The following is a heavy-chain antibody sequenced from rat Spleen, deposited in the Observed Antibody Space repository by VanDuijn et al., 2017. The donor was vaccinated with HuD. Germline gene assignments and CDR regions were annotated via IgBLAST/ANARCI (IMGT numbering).Heavy chain of an antibody. CDR3: TRVGY. CDR2: ISYGDRFGHSGP. J-gene: IGHJ2*01. Sequence: EVQLVESGGGLVQPGRSLRLSCAASGFTFSDYNMAWVRQSPTTGLEWVATISYGDRFGHSGPYYRDSVKGRFTISRDDVKSTLYLQMNSLRSEDTATYYCTRVGYWGQGVMVTVSS. CDR1: GFTFSDYN. V-gene: IGHV5-7*01.